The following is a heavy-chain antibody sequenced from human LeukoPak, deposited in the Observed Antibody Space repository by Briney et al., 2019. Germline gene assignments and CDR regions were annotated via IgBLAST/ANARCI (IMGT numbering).Heavy chain of an antibody. CDR2: IYYSGST. CDR1: GGSISSSSYF. V-gene: IGHV4-61*05. CDR3: ARHEAKRGYSYGPLDY. J-gene: IGHJ4*02. D-gene: IGHD5-18*01. Sequence: SETLSLTCTVSGGSISSSSYFWSWIRQPPGKGLEWIGYIYYSGSTNYNPSLKSRVTISVDTSKNQFSLKLSSVTAADTAVYYCARHEAKRGYSYGPLDYWGQGTLVTVSS.